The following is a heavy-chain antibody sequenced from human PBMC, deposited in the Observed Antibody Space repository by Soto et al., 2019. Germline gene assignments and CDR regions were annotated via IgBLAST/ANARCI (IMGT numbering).Heavy chain of an antibody. J-gene: IGHJ6*02. CDR2: IIPIFGTA. D-gene: IGHD6-25*01. V-gene: IGHV1-69*13. CDR3: GKIAASYYGMDV. CDR1: GGTFSSYA. Sequence: SVKVSCKASGGTFSSYAISWVRQAPGQGLEWMGGIIPIFGTANYAQKFQGRVTITADESTSTAYMELSSLRSEDTAVYYCGKIAASYYGMDVWGQGTTVTVSS.